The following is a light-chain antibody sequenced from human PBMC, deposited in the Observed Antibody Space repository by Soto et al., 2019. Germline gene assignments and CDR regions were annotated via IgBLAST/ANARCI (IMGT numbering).Light chain of an antibody. Sequence: EAVLTQSPGTLSLSPGEGATLSCRASQSLRNNYLAWYQQRPGQAPRLLIYGASNRAADIPDRFSGSGSGTEFTLPIRRLEPEDFAVYYCHQYDTSPSTFGQGTKVEIK. CDR3: HQYDTSPST. J-gene: IGKJ1*01. CDR1: QSLRNNY. CDR2: GAS. V-gene: IGKV3-20*01.